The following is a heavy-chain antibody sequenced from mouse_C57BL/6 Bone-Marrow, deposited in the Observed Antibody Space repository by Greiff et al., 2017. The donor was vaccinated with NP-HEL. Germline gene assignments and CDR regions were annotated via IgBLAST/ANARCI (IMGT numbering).Heavy chain of an antibody. D-gene: IGHD1-1*01. CDR2: ISYSGST. Sequence: EVQLQQSGPGLAKPSQTLSLTCSVTGYSITSDYWNWIRKFPGNKLEYMGYISYSGSTYYNPSLKSRISITRDTSKNQYYLQLNSVTTEDTATYYCARYITTVVADWYFDVWGTGTTVTVSS. CDR3: ARYITTVVADWYFDV. V-gene: IGHV3-8*01. J-gene: IGHJ1*03. CDR1: GYSITSDY.